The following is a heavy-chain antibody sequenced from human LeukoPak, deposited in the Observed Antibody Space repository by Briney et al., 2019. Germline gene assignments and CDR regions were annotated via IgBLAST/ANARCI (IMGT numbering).Heavy chain of an antibody. V-gene: IGHV1-69*04. CDR2: IIPILGIA. CDR3: ARARRDGYNMGVYYFDY. Sequence: SVKVSCKASGGTFSSYAISWVRQAPGQGLEWMGRIIPILGIANYAQKFQGRVTITADESTSTAYMELSSLRSEDTAVYYCARARRDGYNMGVYYFDYWGQGTLVTVSS. D-gene: IGHD5-24*01. J-gene: IGHJ4*02. CDR1: GGTFSSYA.